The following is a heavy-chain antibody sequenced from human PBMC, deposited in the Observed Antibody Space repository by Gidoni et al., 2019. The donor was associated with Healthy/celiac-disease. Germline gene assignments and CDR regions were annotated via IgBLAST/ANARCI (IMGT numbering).Heavy chain of an antibody. J-gene: IGHJ6*02. D-gene: IGHD6-19*01. CDR2: ISSSGSTI. V-gene: IGHV3-48*03. CDR3: ASSVAGLALLGMDV. CDR1: GFTFSSYE. Sequence: EVQLVESGGGLVPPGGSLRLSCAASGFTFSSYEMNWVRQAPGKGLEWVSYISSSGSTIYYADSVKGRFTISRDNAKNSLYLQMNSLRAEDTAVYYCASSVAGLALLGMDVWGQGTTVTVSS.